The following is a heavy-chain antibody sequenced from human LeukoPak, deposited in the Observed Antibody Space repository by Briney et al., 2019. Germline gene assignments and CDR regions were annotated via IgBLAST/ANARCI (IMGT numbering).Heavy chain of an antibody. J-gene: IGHJ6*02. CDR2: ISGSGGST. V-gene: IGHV3-23*01. CDR1: GFTFSSYA. Sequence: PGGSLRLSCAASGFTFSSYAMSWVRQAPGKGLEWVSAISGSGGSTYYADSVKGRFTISRDNSKNMLYLQMNSLRAEDTAVYYCAKRQQLRYYGMDVWGQGTTVTVSS. D-gene: IGHD6-13*01. CDR3: AKRQQLRYYGMDV.